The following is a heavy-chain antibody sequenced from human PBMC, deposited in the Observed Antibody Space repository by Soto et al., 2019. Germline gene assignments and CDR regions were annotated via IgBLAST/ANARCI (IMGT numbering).Heavy chain of an antibody. CDR1: GYTFSAFY. J-gene: IGHJ4*02. Sequence: ASVKVSCKTSGYTFSAFYVHWARLAPGRGFEWLGWINPSNEITTFSQSFQGRVTMTRDTSTNTVHMELDSLRPDDTAVYYCARQAKIGDRSQFYFDSWGQGTLVTVSS. CDR2: INPSNEIT. V-gene: IGHV1-2*02. D-gene: IGHD3-16*01. CDR3: ARQAKIGDRSQFYFDS.